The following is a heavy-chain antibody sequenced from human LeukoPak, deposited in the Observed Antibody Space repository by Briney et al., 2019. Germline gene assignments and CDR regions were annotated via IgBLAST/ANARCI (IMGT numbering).Heavy chain of an antibody. Sequence: SSQTLSLTCAVSGGSISSGGYYWSWIRQPPVKGLEWIGEINHSGSTNYNPSLKSRVTISIDTSENQFSLKVSSVTAADTAVYYCARGRRDYDGSIHYTYWGQGTLVTVSS. V-gene: IGHV4-30-2*01. J-gene: IGHJ4*02. CDR2: INHSGST. CDR3: ARGRRDYDGSIHYTY. D-gene: IGHD3-22*01. CDR1: GGSISSGGYY.